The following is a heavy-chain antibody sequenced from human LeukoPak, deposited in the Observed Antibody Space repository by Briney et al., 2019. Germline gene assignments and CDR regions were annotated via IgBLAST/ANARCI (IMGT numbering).Heavy chain of an antibody. J-gene: IGHJ4*02. CDR2: ISSSGSTI. Sequence: GGSLRLSCAASGFTFSDYYMSWIRQAPGKGLEWVSYISSSGSTIYYADSVKGRFTISRDNAKNSLYLQMNSLRAEDTAVYYCATATTTVVTTNFADYWGQGTLVTVSS. CDR1: GFTFSDYY. D-gene: IGHD4-23*01. V-gene: IGHV3-11*01. CDR3: ATATTTVVTTNFADY.